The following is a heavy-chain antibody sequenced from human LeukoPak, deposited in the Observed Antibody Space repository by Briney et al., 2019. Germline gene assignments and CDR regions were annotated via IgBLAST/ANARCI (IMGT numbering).Heavy chain of an antibody. CDR1: GFTFSSYW. V-gene: IGHV3-7*01. D-gene: IGHD6-13*01. J-gene: IGHJ4*02. CDR2: IKQDGSEK. Sequence: GGSLRLSCAASGFTFSSYWMSWVRQAPGKGLEWVANIKQDGSEKYYVDSVKGRFTISRDNAKNSLYLQMNSLRAEDTAVYYCARGGRSGSWDGDFYYFDYWGQGTLVTVSS. CDR3: ARGGRSGSWDGDFYYFDY.